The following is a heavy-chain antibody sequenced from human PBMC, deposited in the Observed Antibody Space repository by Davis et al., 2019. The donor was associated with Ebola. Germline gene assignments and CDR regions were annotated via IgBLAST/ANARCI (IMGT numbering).Heavy chain of an antibody. Sequence: ASVKVSCKASGYAFTKYSLHWVRQAPGQGLEWMGVIKPTNGRTDYAQKFQGGLTVTRDTSTSTVYMEMTSLRSDDTAIYYCARAYYENSDYYDALGYWGQGTLVTVSS. V-gene: IGHV1-46*01. CDR1: GYAFTKYS. J-gene: IGHJ4*02. CDR2: IKPTNGRT. CDR3: ARAYYENSDYYDALGY. D-gene: IGHD3-22*01.